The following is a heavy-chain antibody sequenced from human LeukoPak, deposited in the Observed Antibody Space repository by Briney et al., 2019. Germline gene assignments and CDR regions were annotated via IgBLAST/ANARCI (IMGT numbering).Heavy chain of an antibody. CDR3: ARVHDWVFDL. CDR2: I. V-gene: IGHV3-48*02. Sequence: IFYPDFVKGRFTISRDNAKNSLYLQMNALRDEDTAIYYCARVHDWVFDLWGQGTLVTVSS. J-gene: IGHJ4*02. D-gene: IGHD3-9*01.